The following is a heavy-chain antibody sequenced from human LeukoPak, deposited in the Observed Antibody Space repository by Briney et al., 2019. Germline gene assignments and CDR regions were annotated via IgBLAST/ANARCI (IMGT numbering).Heavy chain of an antibody. J-gene: IGHJ4*02. CDR1: GFTFSSYW. V-gene: IGHV3-74*01. D-gene: IGHD5-12*01. CDR3: ARGGYSGYNFDY. CDR2: INSDGSST. Sequence: SGGSLRLSCAASGFTFSSYWMHWVRQAPGKGLVWVSRINSDGSSTSYADSVKGRFTISRDNAKNTLYLQMNSLRAEDTAVYYCARGGYSGYNFDYWGQGTLVTVSS.